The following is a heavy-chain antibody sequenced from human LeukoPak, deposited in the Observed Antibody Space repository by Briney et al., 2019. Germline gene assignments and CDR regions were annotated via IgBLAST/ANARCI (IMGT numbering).Heavy chain of an antibody. CDR3: ARRYCSGGSCNWFDP. CDR1: GYSFTSYW. Sequence: GESLKISCKGSGYSFTSYWIGWVRQMPGKGLEWMGIIYPGDSDTRYSPSFQGQVTISADKSISTAYLQWGSLKASDTAMYYCARRYCSGGSCNWFDPWGLGTLVTVSS. V-gene: IGHV5-51*01. D-gene: IGHD2-15*01. J-gene: IGHJ5*02. CDR2: IYPGDSDT.